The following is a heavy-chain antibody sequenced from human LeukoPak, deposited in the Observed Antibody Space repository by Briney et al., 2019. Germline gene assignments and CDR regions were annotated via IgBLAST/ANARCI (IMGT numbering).Heavy chain of an antibody. CDR1: GYTLTNFH. CDR2: INPSGGIT. J-gene: IGHJ4*02. V-gene: IGHV1-46*01. Sequence: ASVKVSCKASGYTLTNFHIHWVRQAPGQGLEWMGIINPSGGITTYAQKFQGRVTMTRDTSTTTVYMELSSLRSEDTSVYYCARTTSGYDMAPVDYWGQGTLVTVSS. D-gene: IGHD5-12*01. CDR3: ARTTSGYDMAPVDY.